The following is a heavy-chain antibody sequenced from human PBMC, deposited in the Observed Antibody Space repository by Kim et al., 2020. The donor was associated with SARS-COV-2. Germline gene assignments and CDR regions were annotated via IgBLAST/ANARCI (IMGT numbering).Heavy chain of an antibody. CDR3: VRGGYTFGYADSNYFDY. J-gene: IGHJ4*02. CDR2: INSDGTYT. CDR1: EFTFSNYS. V-gene: IGHV3-21*01. D-gene: IGHD5-18*01. Sequence: GGSLRLSCAAAEFTFSNYSMNWVRQGPGKGLEWLSSINSDGTYTFYADSVEGRFTISSDIAKNSLYLQMNSLTADDTGVYYCVRGGYTFGYADSNYFDYWGQGTLVTVSS.